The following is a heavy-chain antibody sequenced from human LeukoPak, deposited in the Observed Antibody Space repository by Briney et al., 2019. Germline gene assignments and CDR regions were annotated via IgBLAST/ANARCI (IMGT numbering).Heavy chain of an antibody. CDR1: GFTFSNYG. CDR2: IRYDGNNK. D-gene: IGHD6-13*01. V-gene: IGHV3-30*02. Sequence: GGSLRLSCAASGFTFSNYGMHWVRQAPGKGLEWVAFIRYDGNNKYYADSVKGRFTLSRDNSKNTLYLQMNSLRAEDTAVYYCAKDKKGATAGTINDYWGQGTLVTVSP. J-gene: IGHJ4*02. CDR3: AKDKKGATAGTINDY.